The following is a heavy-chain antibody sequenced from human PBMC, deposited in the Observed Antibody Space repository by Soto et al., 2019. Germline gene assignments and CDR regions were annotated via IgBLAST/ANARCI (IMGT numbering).Heavy chain of an antibody. CDR3: ARVYGDPLIDAYDL. J-gene: IGHJ3*01. Sequence: EVQLVESGGGSVQPGGSLRLSCAGYGFTFSGYEMTWVRQAPGKGLEWVSHISYRGSPIYYADSVKGRFTISRDNAQNSVYLQMNSLRGDDTAVYYCARVYGDPLIDAYDLWGQGTMVTVSS. D-gene: IGHD4-17*01. CDR2: ISYRGSPI. V-gene: IGHV3-48*03. CDR1: GFTFSGYE.